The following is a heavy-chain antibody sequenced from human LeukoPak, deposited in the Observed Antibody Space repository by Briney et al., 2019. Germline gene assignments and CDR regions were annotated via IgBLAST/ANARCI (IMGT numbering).Heavy chain of an antibody. CDR3: ARGLRNTDTFDI. J-gene: IGHJ3*02. CDR1: GFTFSNYG. CDR2: IWYDGSNK. Sequence: GGSLRLSCAASGFTFSNYGMHWVRQAPGKGLEWVAVIWYDGSNKYYADSVEGRFTISRDNSKNTVYLQMNSLRAEDTAVYYCARGLRNTDTFDIWGQGTMVTVSS. V-gene: IGHV3-33*01.